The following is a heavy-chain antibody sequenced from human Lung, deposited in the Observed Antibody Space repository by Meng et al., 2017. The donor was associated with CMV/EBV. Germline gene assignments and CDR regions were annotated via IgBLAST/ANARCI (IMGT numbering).Heavy chain of an antibody. D-gene: IGHD2-2*01. Sequence: LXCTVSYGSVSSGSYYWSWIRQPPGKGLEWIGYIYYSGSTNYNPSLKSRVTISIDTSKNQFSLKLSSVTAADTAVYYCARAPEYRSLYGMDVWGQGTTVTVSS. CDR2: IYYSGST. V-gene: IGHV4-61*01. CDR1: YGSVSSGSYY. CDR3: ARAPEYRSLYGMDV. J-gene: IGHJ6*02.